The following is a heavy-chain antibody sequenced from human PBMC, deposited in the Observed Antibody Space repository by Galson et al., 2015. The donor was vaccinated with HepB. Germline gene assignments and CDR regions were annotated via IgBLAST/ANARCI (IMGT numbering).Heavy chain of an antibody. V-gene: IGHV3-23*01. J-gene: IGHJ4*02. Sequence: SLRLSCAASGFTFSSYAMSWVRQAPGKGLEWVSAISGSGGSTYYADSVKGRFTISRDNSKNTLYLQMNSLRAEDTAVYYCASLPYDYVWGSYRPGGYWGQGTLVTVSS. CDR1: GFTFSSYA. CDR2: ISGSGGST. CDR3: ASLPYDYVWGSYRPGGY. D-gene: IGHD3-16*02.